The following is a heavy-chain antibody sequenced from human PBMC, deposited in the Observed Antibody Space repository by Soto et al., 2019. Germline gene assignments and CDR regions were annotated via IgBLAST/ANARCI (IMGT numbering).Heavy chain of an antibody. V-gene: IGHV1-46*01. Sequence: GASVKXSCKASGYTFTSYYMHWVRQAPGQGLEWMGIINPSGGSTSYAQKFQGRVTMTRDTSTSTVYMELSSLRSEDTAVYYCAGATYYDFWSGPYPYGGGAFDIWGQGTMVTVSS. CDR2: INPSGGST. CDR3: AGATYYDFWSGPYPYGGGAFDI. D-gene: IGHD3-3*01. CDR1: GYTFTSYY. J-gene: IGHJ3*02.